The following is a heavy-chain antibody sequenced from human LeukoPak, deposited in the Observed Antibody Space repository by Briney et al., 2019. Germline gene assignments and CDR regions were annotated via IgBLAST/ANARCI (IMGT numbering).Heavy chain of an antibody. CDR1: GFTFSSYW. J-gene: IGHJ5*02. D-gene: IGHD3-10*01. CDR2: IKQDGSEK. CDR3: ARYFYGSGSYTWFDP. V-gene: IGHV3-7*01. Sequence: GGSLRLSCAASGFTFSSYWMSWVRQAPGKGLEWVANIKQDGSEKYYVDSVKGRFTISRDNAKNSLYLQMNSLRAEDTAVYYCARYFYGSGSYTWFDPWGQGTLVTVSS.